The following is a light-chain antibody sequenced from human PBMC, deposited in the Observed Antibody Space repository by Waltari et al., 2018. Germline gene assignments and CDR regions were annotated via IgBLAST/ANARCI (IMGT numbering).Light chain of an antibody. J-gene: IGLJ2*01. Sequence: QSALTQPAAVSAAPGQSIPISCPGSSSDVGHSHLVSWYQQYPGKAPKLMIFEASKRPSGVSNRFSGSKSGNTASLMISGLQTEDEADYYCCSFAMAGTWLFGGGTKVTVL. V-gene: IGLV2-23*01. CDR3: CSFAMAGTWL. CDR1: SSDVGHSHL. CDR2: EAS.